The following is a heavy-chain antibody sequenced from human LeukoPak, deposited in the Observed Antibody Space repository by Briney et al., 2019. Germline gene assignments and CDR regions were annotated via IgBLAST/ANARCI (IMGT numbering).Heavy chain of an antibody. V-gene: IGHV4-34*01. CDR3: ARVRVWFGHNWIDP. CDR1: GGSFSGSY. CDR2: GNDSGST. J-gene: IGHJ5*02. Sequence: PSETLSLTCVVNGGSFSGSYWSWIRQPPGKGLEWIGEGNDSGSTKYNSSLKSRVTISVDTSKKQFSLTLSSVTAADTAVYYCARVRVWFGHNWIDPWGRGTLVTVSS. D-gene: IGHD3-10*01.